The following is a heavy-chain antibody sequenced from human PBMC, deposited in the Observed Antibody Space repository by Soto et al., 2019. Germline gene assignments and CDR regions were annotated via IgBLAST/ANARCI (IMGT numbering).Heavy chain of an antibody. J-gene: IGHJ4*02. CDR2: ISYNEKNK. CDR1: GFTLNNYA. V-gene: IGHV3-30*04. CDR3: ATDGVEYVGSGLYYFDH. D-gene: IGHD2-8*02. Sequence: QVQLVESGGGVVQPGTSLRLSCSASGFTLNNYAMHWVRQVPGKGLEWLAFISYNEKNKYYGDSVRGRFTISRDDSKNTLFLHMNSLRSEDTAVYYCATDGVEYVGSGLYYFDHWGQGTLVTVSS.